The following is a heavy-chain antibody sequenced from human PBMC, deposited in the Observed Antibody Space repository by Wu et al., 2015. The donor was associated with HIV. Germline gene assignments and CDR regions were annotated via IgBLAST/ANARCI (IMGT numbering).Heavy chain of an antibody. D-gene: IGHD3-22*01. CDR3: ATERYYYDSSGYHDAFDI. V-gene: IGHV1-24*01. Sequence: QVQLVQSGAEVKKPGASVKVSCKVSGYTLTELSMDWVRQAPGKGLEWMGGFDPEDGETIYAQKFQGRVTMTEDTSTDTAYMELSSLRSEDTAVYYCATERYYYDSSGYHDAFDIWGQGTMVTVSS. CDR2: FDPEDGET. CDR1: GYTLTELS. J-gene: IGHJ3*02.